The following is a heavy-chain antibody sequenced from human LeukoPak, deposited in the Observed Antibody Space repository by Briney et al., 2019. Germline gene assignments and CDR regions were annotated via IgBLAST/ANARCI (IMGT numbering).Heavy chain of an antibody. V-gene: IGHV4-39*01. CDR3: ARHPRTNPGLWFDH. J-gene: IGHJ5*02. D-gene: IGHD1-14*01. CDR1: GGSISSSSYY. Sequence: SETLSLTCTVSGGSISSSSYYWGWLRQPPGKGLEWIGSIYYSGSTYYNPSLKSRVTISVDTSKNQFSLKLSSVTAADTAVYYCARHPRTNPGLWFDHWGQGTLVTVSS. CDR2: IYYSGST.